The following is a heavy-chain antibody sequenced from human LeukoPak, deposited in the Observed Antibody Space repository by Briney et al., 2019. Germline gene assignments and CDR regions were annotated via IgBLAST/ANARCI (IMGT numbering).Heavy chain of an antibody. CDR2: IWYDGSKT. D-gene: IGHD3-10*01. V-gene: IGHV3-33*01. CDR1: GFPFSVYG. Sequence: GGSLRLSCAASGFPFSVYGMHGVREAPGKGLEWVAVIWYDGSKTYYTHSVKGRFTISRDNSKNTLYLQMNSLRAEDTAVYYCARGWAMVRGVPFDYWGQGTLVTVSS. CDR3: ARGWAMVRGVPFDY. J-gene: IGHJ4*02.